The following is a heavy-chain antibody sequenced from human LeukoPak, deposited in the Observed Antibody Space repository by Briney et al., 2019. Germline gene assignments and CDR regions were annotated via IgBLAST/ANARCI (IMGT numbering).Heavy chain of an antibody. CDR3: ARERDYSNYVDY. V-gene: IGHV3-21*01. D-gene: IGHD4-11*01. J-gene: IGHJ4*02. Sequence: GGSLRLSCAASGFTFSSYSMNWVRQAPGKGLEWVSYISSSSYIYYADSVKGRFTISRDNAKNSLYLQMNSLRAEDTAVYYCARERDYSNYVDYWGQGTLVTVSS. CDR2: ISSSSYI. CDR1: GFTFSSYS.